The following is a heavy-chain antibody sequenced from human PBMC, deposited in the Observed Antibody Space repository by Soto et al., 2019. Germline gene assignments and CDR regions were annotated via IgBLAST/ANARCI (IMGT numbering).Heavy chain of an antibody. CDR2: TRNKVDRYTT. CDR1: GFTFSDHY. J-gene: IGHJ4*02. D-gene: IGHD1-26*01. V-gene: IGHV3-72*01. CDR3: ATGTVGAMDY. Sequence: EVQLVESGGDLVQPGGSLRLSCAASGFTFSDHYMEWVRQAPGKGLEWVGRTRNKVDRYTTEYAASVRGRFTISRDDSKTSLYLQMNSLKTEDTALYYCATGTVGAMDYWGQGTLVTVSS.